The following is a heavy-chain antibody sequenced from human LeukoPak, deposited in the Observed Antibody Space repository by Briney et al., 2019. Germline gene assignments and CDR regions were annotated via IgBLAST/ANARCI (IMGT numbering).Heavy chain of an antibody. CDR2: IIPIFGTA. Sequence: SVKVSCKASGGTFSSYAISWVRQAPGQGLERMGGIIPIFGTANYAQKFQGRVTITADKSTSTAYMELSSLRSEDTAVYYCARETVSSGYGMDVWGKGTTVTVSS. CDR3: ARETVSSGYGMDV. V-gene: IGHV1-69*06. J-gene: IGHJ6*04. CDR1: GGTFSSYA. D-gene: IGHD6-19*01.